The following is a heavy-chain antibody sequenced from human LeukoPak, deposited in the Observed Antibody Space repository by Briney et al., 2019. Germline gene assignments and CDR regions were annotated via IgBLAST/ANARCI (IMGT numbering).Heavy chain of an antibody. Sequence: GGSLRLSCAASGFTFSSYAMTWVRQAPGKGLEWVSAITSSGGSTYYADSVKGRFTISRDNPKKSLYLQMNSLRAEDTAVYYCARGATTTRFGRFDPWGQGTLVIVSS. CDR3: ARGATTTRFGRFDP. D-gene: IGHD4-17*01. V-gene: IGHV3-23*01. CDR2: ITSSGGST. CDR1: GFTFSSYA. J-gene: IGHJ5*02.